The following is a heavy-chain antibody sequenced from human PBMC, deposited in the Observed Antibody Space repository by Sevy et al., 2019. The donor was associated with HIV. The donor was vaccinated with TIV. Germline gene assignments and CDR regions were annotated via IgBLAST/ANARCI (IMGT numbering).Heavy chain of an antibody. J-gene: IGHJ4*02. CDR1: GFSFDSYG. D-gene: IGHD1-26*01. CDR2: ISGSGTRT. V-gene: IGHV3-23*01. Sequence: GGSLRLSCAVSGFSFDSYGMTWVRQAPGKGLEWVSGISGSGTRTYYADSVKGRFIISRDNAKNSLYLQMNSLRDEDTAVYYCARDIAQWGPNGFDYWGQGTLVTVSS. CDR3: ARDIAQWGPNGFDY.